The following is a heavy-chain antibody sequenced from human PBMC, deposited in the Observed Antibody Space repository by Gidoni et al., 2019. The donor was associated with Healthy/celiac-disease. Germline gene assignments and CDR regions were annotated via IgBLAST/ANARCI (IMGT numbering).Heavy chain of an antibody. Sequence: QVQLQESGPGLVKPSETLSLTCTVSGGSISSYYWSWIRQPPGKGLEWIGYIYYSGSTNYNPSLKSRVTISVDTSKNQFSLKLSSVTAADTAVYYCARGTKHIVVVTATRGDYYYYMDVWGKGTTVTVSS. CDR2: IYYSGST. J-gene: IGHJ6*03. CDR1: GGSISSYY. V-gene: IGHV4-59*01. CDR3: ARGTKHIVVVTATRGDYYYYMDV. D-gene: IGHD2-21*02.